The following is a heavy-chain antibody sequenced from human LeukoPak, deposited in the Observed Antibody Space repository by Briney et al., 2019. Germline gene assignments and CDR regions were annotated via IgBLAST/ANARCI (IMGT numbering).Heavy chain of an antibody. D-gene: IGHD1-26*01. J-gene: IGHJ6*02. V-gene: IGHV3-13*01. CDR1: GFTFSSYD. CDR2: IGTAGDT. Sequence: PGGSLRLSCAASGFTFSSYDMHWVRQATGKGLEWVSAIGTAGDTYYPGSVKGRFTISRENAKNSLYLQMNSLRAGDTAVYYCARGGAGVGANYGMDVWGQGTTVTVSS. CDR3: ARGGAGVGANYGMDV.